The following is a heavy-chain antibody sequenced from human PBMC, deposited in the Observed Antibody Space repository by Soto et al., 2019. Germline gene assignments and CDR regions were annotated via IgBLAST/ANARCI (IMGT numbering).Heavy chain of an antibody. CDR3: ARDSAPVVVVASLSAFDI. D-gene: IGHD3-22*01. Sequence: QVQLVESGGGVVQPGRSLRLSCAASGFTFSSYGMHWVRQAPGKGLEWGAVIWYDGSNKYYADSVKGRFTISRDNSKNTLYPQMNSLRAEDTAVYYCARDSAPVVVVASLSAFDIWGQGTMVTVST. V-gene: IGHV3-33*01. CDR2: IWYDGSNK. CDR1: GFTFSSYG. J-gene: IGHJ3*02.